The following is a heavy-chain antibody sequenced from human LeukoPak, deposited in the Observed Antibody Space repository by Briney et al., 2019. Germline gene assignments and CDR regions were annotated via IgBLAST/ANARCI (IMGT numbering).Heavy chain of an antibody. J-gene: IGHJ4*02. CDR2: IYYSGST. CDR3: ARGGLMVRGMLDY. V-gene: IGHV4-59*12. CDR1: GDSISSYY. D-gene: IGHD3-10*01. Sequence: SETLSLTCTVSGDSISSYYWSWIRQPPGKGLEWIGSIYYSGSTYYNPSLRGRVSMAVDASQNQISLNLSSVTAADTAVYYCARGGLMVRGMLDYWGQGTLVTVSS.